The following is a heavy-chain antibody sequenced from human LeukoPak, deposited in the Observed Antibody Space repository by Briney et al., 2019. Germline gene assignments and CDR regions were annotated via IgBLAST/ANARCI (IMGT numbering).Heavy chain of an antibody. Sequence: SVKVSCKASGGTFSSYAISWVRQAPGQGLEWMGGIIPIFGTANYAQKFQGRVTITADESTSTAYMELSSLRAEDTAVYYCAKDGDSSTWYYPYSWFDPWGQGTLVTVSP. D-gene: IGHD6-13*01. J-gene: IGHJ5*02. V-gene: IGHV1-69*13. CDR2: IIPIFGTA. CDR3: AKDGDSSTWYYPYSWFDP. CDR1: GGTFSSYA.